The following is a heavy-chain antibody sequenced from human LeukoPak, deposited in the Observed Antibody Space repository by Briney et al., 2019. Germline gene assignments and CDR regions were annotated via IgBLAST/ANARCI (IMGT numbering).Heavy chain of an antibody. J-gene: IGHJ4*02. CDR3: VKGDYSGYTFPAFDY. CDR1: GFTFSYYA. D-gene: IGHD5-12*01. Sequence: QPGGSLRLSCSASGFTFSYYAMHWVRQAPGKGLEYVSGITSSGGSTYYTDSVKGRFTISRDNPNNTLYLQMSSLRAEDTAVYYCVKGDYSGYTFPAFDYWGQGTLVSVSS. CDR2: ITSSGGST. V-gene: IGHV3-64D*06.